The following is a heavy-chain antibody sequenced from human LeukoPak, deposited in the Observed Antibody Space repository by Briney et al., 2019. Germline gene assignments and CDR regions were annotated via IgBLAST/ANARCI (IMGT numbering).Heavy chain of an antibody. V-gene: IGHV3-20*04. D-gene: IGHD3-22*01. CDR3: ARDTGLLPYYYDSSGSYDY. CDR2: INWNGGST. CDR1: GFTFDDYG. J-gene: IGHJ4*02. Sequence: GGSLRLSCAASGFTFDDYGMSWVRQAPGKGLEWVSGINWNGGSTGYADSVKGRFTISRDNAKNSLYPQMNSLRAEDTALYYCARDTGLLPYYYDSSGSYDYWGQGTLVTVSS.